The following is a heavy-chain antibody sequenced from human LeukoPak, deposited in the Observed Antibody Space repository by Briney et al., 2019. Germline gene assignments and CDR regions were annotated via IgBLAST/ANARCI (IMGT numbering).Heavy chain of an antibody. CDR3: ATGRGVAGT. CDR2: IYYSGST. D-gene: IGHD6-19*01. J-gene: IGHJ5*02. V-gene: IGHV4-59*08. CDR1: GGSISSYY. Sequence: SETLSLTCTVSGGSISSYYWSWIRQPPGKGLEWIGYIYYSGSTNYNPSLKSRVTISVDTSKNQFSLKLSSVTAADTAVYYCATGRGVAGTWGQGTLVTVSS.